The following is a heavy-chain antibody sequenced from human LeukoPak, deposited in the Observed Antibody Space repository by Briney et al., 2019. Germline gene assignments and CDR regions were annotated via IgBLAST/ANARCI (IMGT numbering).Heavy chain of an antibody. J-gene: IGHJ6*02. V-gene: IGHV3-33*01. CDR2: IWYDGSNI. D-gene: IGHD3-16*02. CDR3: ARDIGRYYYCGMDV. CDR1: GFTFSSYG. Sequence: GGSLRLSCAASGFTFSSYGMHWVRQAPGKGLEWVAVIWYDGSNIYYADSVKGRFTISRDNSKNTLYLQMNSLRAEDTAVYYCARDIGRYYYCGMDVWGQGTTVTVSS.